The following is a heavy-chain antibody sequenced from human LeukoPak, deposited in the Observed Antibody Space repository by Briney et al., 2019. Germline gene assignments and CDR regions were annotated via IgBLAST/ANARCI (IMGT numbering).Heavy chain of an antibody. CDR3: AVEGGANNWFDP. J-gene: IGHJ5*02. Sequence: SVRVSCKASGYTFTSYGISWVRQAPGQGLEWMGGIIPIFGTANYAQKFQGRVTITADESTSTAYMELSSLRSEDTAVYYCAVEGGANNWFDPWGQGTLVTVSS. V-gene: IGHV1-69*13. CDR2: IIPIFGTA. D-gene: IGHD1-1*01. CDR1: GYTFTSYG.